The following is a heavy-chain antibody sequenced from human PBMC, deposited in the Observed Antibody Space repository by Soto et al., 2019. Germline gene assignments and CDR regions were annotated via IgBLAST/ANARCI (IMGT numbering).Heavy chain of an antibody. Sequence: QVHLQESGPDLVRPSETLSLTCSFFGGSISSDNWWSWVRQTPGKGLEWIGEIYHSGNTNYNPSLTSRFTISVDKSKNQFSLKVTSVTAADTALYYCARLSASSKLRGVVINWGQGTLVTVSS. D-gene: IGHD3-10*01. CDR1: GGSISSDNW. CDR3: ARLSASSKLRGVVIN. CDR2: IYHSGNT. J-gene: IGHJ4*02. V-gene: IGHV4-4*02.